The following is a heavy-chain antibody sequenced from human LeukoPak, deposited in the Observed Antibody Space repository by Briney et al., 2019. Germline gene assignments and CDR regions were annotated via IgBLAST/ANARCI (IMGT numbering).Heavy chain of an antibody. V-gene: IGHV3-7*01. CDR1: EFTFSSYW. CDR2: IKLDGSEK. D-gene: IGHD2-2*01. J-gene: IGHJ6*02. Sequence: GGSLRLSCSPSEFTFSSYWMSWVRQHAGKGLEWVANIKLDGSEKNYLDSVKGRFTISRDNAKSSLYLKMNSLRAEDTAVYYCARASYCSSTSCYRPGINGMDDWGQGTTVTVSS. CDR3: ARASYCSSTSCYRPGINGMDD.